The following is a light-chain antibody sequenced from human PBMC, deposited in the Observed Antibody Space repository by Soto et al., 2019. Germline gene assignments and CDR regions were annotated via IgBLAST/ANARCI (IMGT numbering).Light chain of an antibody. CDR1: QSISSW. V-gene: IGKV1-5*01. Sequence: DIQVTQSPSTLSASVGYRVTITCRASQSISSWLAWYQQEPGKAPKVLIYDASNLESGVPSRFSGSGSGTDFTLTISSLQPGDFASYYCQQYNSYPLTFGGGTTGDIK. CDR2: DAS. J-gene: IGKJ4*01. CDR3: QQYNSYPLT.